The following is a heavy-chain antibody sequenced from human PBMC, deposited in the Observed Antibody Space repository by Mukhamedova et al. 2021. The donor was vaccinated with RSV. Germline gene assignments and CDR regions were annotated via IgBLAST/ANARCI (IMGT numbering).Heavy chain of an antibody. V-gene: IGHV4-4*02. Sequence: GSTNYNPSLKSRVTISLDKSKNQFSLYLNSVTAADTAVYYGVRDSKRIPSYSCIRDAFDIWAQGTLVTVSS. CDR3: VRDSKRIPSYSCIRDAFDI. J-gene: IGHJ3*02. D-gene: IGHD2-2*01. CDR2: GST.